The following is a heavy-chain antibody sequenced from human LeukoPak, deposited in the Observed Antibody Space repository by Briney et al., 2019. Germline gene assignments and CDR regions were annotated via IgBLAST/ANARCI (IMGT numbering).Heavy chain of an antibody. CDR3: ARDGGLTTVTYFDY. D-gene: IGHD4-17*01. Sequence: ASVKVSCKASGYTFTGYYMHWVRQAPGQGLEWMGWINPNSGGTNYAQKFQGRVTMTRDTSISTAYMELSRLRSDDTAVYYCARDGGLTTVTYFDYWGQGTLVTVSS. V-gene: IGHV1-2*02. CDR2: INPNSGGT. J-gene: IGHJ4*02. CDR1: GYTFTGYY.